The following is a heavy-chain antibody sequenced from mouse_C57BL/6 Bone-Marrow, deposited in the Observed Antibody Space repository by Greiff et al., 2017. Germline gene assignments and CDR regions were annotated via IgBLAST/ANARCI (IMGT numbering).Heavy chain of an antibody. D-gene: IGHD1-1*01. J-gene: IGHJ2*01. CDR2: ISNGGGST. CDR1: GFTFSDYY. Sequence: DVMLVESGGGLVQPGGSLKPSCAASGFTFSDYYMYWVRQTPEKRLEWVAYISNGGGSTYYPDTVKGRFTISRDNAKNTLYLQMSRLKSEDTAMYYCARHYYGSSSYYFDYWGQGTTLTVSS. V-gene: IGHV5-12*01. CDR3: ARHYYGSSSYYFDY.